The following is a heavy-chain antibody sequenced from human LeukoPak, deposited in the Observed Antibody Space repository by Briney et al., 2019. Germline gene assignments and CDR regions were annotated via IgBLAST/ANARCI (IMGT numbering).Heavy chain of an antibody. V-gene: IGHV3-9*01. CDR2: ISWNSGSI. CDR1: GFTFDDYA. D-gene: IGHD5-12*01. CDR3: AKDMGYSGYTYYFDY. Sequence: GRSLRLSCAASGFTFDDYAMHWVRQAPGKGLEWVSGISWNSGSIGYADSVKGRFTISRDNAKNSLYLQMNSLRAEDTALYYCAKDMGYSGYTYYFDYWGQGTLVTVSS. J-gene: IGHJ4*02.